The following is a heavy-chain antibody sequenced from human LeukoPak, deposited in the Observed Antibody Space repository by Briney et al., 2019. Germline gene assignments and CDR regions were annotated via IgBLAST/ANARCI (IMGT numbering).Heavy chain of an antibody. CDR2: IYPGDSDT. V-gene: IGHV5-51*01. J-gene: IGHJ4*02. CDR1: GFTFTRYW. Sequence: RGESLKISCKGSGFTFTRYWIGWVRQMPGKGLEWMAIIYPGDSDTRYSPPFQGQVTISADESISTAYLQWSSLKASDTAMYYCARAYNGYDFDYWGQGTLVTVSS. CDR3: ARAYNGYDFDY. D-gene: IGHD5-12*01.